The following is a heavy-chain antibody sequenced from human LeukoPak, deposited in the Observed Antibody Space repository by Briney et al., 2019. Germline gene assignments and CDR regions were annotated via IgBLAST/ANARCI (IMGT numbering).Heavy chain of an antibody. Sequence: GGSLRLSCAASGFTFSDHYMSWIRQTPGEGLEWVSYISNRGYSTYYADSVKGRFTISRDNAKNSLYLEMQSLRAEDTAVYYCSRKKRRLDQWGQGTVVTVSS. J-gene: IGHJ4*02. CDR2: ISNRGYST. V-gene: IGHV3-11*01. CDR1: GFTFSDHY. CDR3: SRKKRRLDQ.